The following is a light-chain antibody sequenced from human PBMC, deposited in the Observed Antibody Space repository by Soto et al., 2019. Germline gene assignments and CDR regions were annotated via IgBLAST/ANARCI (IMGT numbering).Light chain of an antibody. CDR2: DAS. J-gene: IGKJ2*01. CDR3: QQYNSYTMYT. CDR1: QSISSW. Sequence: DIQMTQSPSTLSASVGDRVTITCRASQSISSWLAWYQQKPGKAPKLLIYDASSLESGVPSRFSGSGSGTEFTLTIRSLQPDDFATYYCQQYNSYTMYTFGQGTNLEIK. V-gene: IGKV1-5*01.